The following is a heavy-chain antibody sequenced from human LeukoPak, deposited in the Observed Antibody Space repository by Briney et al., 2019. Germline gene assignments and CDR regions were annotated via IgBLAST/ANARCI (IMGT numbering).Heavy chain of an antibody. CDR1: GFTVSSNY. J-gene: IGHJ5*02. CDR3: ARVMVRGVIIFRRSWFDP. V-gene: IGHV3-66*01. Sequence: PGGSLRLSCAASGFTVSSNYMSRVRQAPGKGLEWDSVIYSGGSTYYADSVKGRFTISRDNSKNTLYLQMNSLRAEDTAVYYCARVMVRGVIIFRRSWFDPWGQGTLVTVSS. CDR2: IYSGGST. D-gene: IGHD3-10*01.